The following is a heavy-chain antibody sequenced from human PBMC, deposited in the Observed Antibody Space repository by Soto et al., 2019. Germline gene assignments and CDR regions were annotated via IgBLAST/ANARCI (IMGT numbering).Heavy chain of an antibody. Sequence: GGSLRLSCETSGFMFTTSGMHWVRQAPGKGLEWVSGIWLDGSERYYSDSVKGRFTISRDNSKNMLFLEMNSLRVEDTAVYFCARDASGTTSFLVSWGQGALVTVSS. CDR1: GFMFTTSG. D-gene: IGHD1-1*01. V-gene: IGHV3-33*01. CDR2: IWLDGSER. CDR3: ARDASGTTSFLVS. J-gene: IGHJ5*01.